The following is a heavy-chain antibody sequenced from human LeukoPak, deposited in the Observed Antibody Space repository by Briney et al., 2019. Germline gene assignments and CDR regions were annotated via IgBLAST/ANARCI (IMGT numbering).Heavy chain of an antibody. V-gene: IGHV3-7*01. CDR1: GFTLSSYW. D-gene: IGHD1-26*01. CDR2: IKQDGREI. J-gene: IGHJ4*02. CDR3: ARDGIVGADSGDY. Sequence: GGSLRLSCAASGFTLSSYWMSWVRQAPGKGLEWVANIKQDGREIYYVDSVKGRFTISRDNAKNSLYLQMNSLRAEDTAVYYCARDGIVGADSGDYWGQGTLVTVSS.